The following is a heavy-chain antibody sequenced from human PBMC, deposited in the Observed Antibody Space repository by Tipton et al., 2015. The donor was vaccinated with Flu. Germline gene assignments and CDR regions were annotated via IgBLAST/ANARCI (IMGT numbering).Heavy chain of an antibody. J-gene: IGHJ5*02. D-gene: IGHD4-11*01. Sequence: TLSLTCAVSGDSISSDYYWGWIRQFPGKGLEWIGSVSRSGNTNYNPSLKSRVTISIDTSKNQFSLKMKSVTAADKAVYYCARRDYSNYVSEPKNWFDPWGQRALVTVSS. CDR2: VSRSGNT. CDR1: GDSISSDYY. CDR3: ARRDYSNYVSEPKNWFDP. V-gene: IGHV4-38-2*01.